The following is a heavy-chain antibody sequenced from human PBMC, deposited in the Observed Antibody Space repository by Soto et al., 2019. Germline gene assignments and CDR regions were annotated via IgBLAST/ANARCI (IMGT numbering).Heavy chain of an antibody. J-gene: IGHJ4*02. CDR2: IHHSGST. CDR1: DYSISSGYY. V-gene: IGHV4-38-2*01. D-gene: IGHD6-19*01. CDR3: ARLSSGSDAY. Sequence: SETLSLTCAVSDYSISSGYYWGCIRQPPGKGLEWIAKIHHSGSTYYNPSLKSRVTILIDTSRNQFSLKVSSVTAADTAVYYCARLSSGSDAYWGQGTLVTVSS.